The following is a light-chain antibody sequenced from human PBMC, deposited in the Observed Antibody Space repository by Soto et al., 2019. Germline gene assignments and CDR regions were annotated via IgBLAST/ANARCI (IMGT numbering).Light chain of an antibody. CDR1: QSITNF. CDR2: AAS. V-gene: IGKV1-39*01. Sequence: DVQMTQSPSSLSASVGDRVIITFRASQSITNFLSWYQQKPGKAPNLLIYAASSLQSGAPSRFSGSASGTDFTLTISSLQPADFATYYCQQSYSTPWTFGQGTKVDIK. J-gene: IGKJ1*01. CDR3: QQSYSTPWT.